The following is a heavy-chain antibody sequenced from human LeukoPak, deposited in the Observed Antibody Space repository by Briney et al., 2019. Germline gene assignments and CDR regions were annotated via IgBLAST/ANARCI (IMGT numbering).Heavy chain of an antibody. D-gene: IGHD3-10*01. CDR2: ISGSGGST. CDR3: AKVDNLLWFGGPNQLTDAFDI. V-gene: IGHV3-23*01. J-gene: IGHJ3*02. Sequence: PGGSLRLSCAASGFTFSSYAMSWVRQAPGRGLEWVSAISGSGGSTYYADSVKGRFTISRDNSKNTLYLQMNSLRAEDTAVYYCAKVDNLLWFGGPNQLTDAFDIWGQGTMVTVSS. CDR1: GFTFSSYA.